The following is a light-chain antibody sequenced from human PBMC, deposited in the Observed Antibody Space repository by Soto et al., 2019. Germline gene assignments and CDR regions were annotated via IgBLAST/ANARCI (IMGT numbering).Light chain of an antibody. CDR2: KAS. J-gene: IGKJ2*03. CDR3: QQYNAYYS. CDR1: QTISSW. V-gene: IGKV1-5*03. Sequence: DIQMTQSPSTLSGSVGDRVTXXXRASQTISSWLAWYQQKPGKAPKLLIYKASTLKSGVPSRFSGSGSGTEFTLTISSLQPDDFATYYCQQYNAYYSFGQGTKVDIK.